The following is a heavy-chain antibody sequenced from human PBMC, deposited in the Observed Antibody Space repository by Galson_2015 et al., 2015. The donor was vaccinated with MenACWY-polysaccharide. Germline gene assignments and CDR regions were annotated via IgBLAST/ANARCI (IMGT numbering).Heavy chain of an antibody. J-gene: IGHJ4*02. CDR1: GFTFSNYA. D-gene: IGHD2-2*01. Sequence: LRLSCAASGFTFSNYAMSWVRQAPGKGLEWVSTIGGSGSNTHYADSVKGRFTISRDNSKNTLSLQTNSLRAEDTAVYYCARVRYSTGKYQFDYWGQGTLVAVSS. V-gene: IGHV3-23*01. CDR2: IGGSGSNT. CDR3: ARVRYSTGKYQFDY.